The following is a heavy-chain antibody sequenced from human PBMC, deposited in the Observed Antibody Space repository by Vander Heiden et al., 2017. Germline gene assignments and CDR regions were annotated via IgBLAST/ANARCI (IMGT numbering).Heavy chain of an antibody. Sequence: QVHLVQSGAEVKKPGASVTVSCKASGYTFTTYYIHWVRQAPGQGPEWMGIINPSGGSANYAQKFQGRLTMSRDTSASTVYMYLSSLRPEDTAVYYCARDRGYYDFWSGNNWFDPWGQGTLVTVS. V-gene: IGHV1-46*01. CDR2: INPSGGSA. CDR3: ARDRGYYDFWSGNNWFDP. CDR1: GYTFTTYY. J-gene: IGHJ5*02. D-gene: IGHD3-3*01.